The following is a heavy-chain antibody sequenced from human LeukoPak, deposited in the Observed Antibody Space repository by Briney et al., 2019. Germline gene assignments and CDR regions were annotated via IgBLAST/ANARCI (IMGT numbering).Heavy chain of an antibody. J-gene: IGHJ6*03. V-gene: IGHV3-49*04. CDR3: TRVDLGVVAYYYYYYMDV. CDR2: IRSKAYGGTT. Sequence: PGGSLRLSCTASGFTFGDYAMSWVRQAPGKGLERVGFIRSKAYGGTTEYAASVKGRFTISRDDSKSIAYLQMNSLKTEDTAVYYCTRVDLGVVAYYYYYYMDVWGKGTTVTVSS. D-gene: IGHD3-22*01. CDR1: GFTFGDYA.